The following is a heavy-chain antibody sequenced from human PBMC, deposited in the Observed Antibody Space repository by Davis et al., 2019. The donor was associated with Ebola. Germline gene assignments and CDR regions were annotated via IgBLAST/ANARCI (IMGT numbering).Heavy chain of an antibody. V-gene: IGHV4-30-4*01. CDR3: ARHLEGIAVAGTD. CDR2: IYYSGIT. D-gene: IGHD6-19*01. J-gene: IGHJ4*02. CDR1: GGSISSGDYY. Sequence: MPSETLSLTCTVSGGSISSGDYYWSWIRQPPGKGLEWIGYIYYSGITYYNPSLKSRVTISVDTSKNQFSLKLSSVTAADTAVYYCARHLEGIAVAGTDWGQGTLVTVSS.